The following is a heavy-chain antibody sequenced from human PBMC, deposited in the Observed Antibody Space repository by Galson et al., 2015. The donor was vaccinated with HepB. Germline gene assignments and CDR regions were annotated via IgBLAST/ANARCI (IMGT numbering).Heavy chain of an antibody. CDR1: GYSFTSYW. CDR3: ARRSITIFGVVITHFDY. D-gene: IGHD3-3*01. V-gene: IGHV5-10-1*01. J-gene: IGHJ4*02. Sequence: QSGAEVKKPGESLRISCKGSGYSFTSYWISWVRQMPGKGLEWMGRIDPSDSYTNYSPSFQGHVTISADKSISTAYLQWSSLKASDTAMYYCARRSITIFGVVITHFDYWGQGTLVTVSS. CDR2: IDPSDSYT.